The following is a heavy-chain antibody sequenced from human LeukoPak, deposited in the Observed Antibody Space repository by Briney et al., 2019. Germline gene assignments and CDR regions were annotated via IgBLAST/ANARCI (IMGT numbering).Heavy chain of an antibody. D-gene: IGHD3-22*01. Sequence: SETLSLTCTVSGGSISSSSYYWGWIRQPPGKGLEWIGSIYYSGSTYYNPSLKSRVTISVDTSKNQFSLKLSSVTAADTAVYYCARRLADYWGQGTLVTVSS. V-gene: IGHV4-39*07. J-gene: IGHJ4*02. CDR2: IYYSGST. CDR3: ARRLADY. CDR1: GGSISSSSYY.